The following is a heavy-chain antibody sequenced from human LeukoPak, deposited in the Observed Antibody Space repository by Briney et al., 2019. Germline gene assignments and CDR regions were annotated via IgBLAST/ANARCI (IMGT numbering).Heavy chain of an antibody. CDR2: IKSKTDGGTT. V-gene: IGHV3-15*01. CDR1: GFTFSNAW. J-gene: IGHJ6*03. D-gene: IGHD6-13*01. Sequence: GGSLRLSCAASGFTFSNAWMSWVRQAPGKGLEWVGRIKSKTDGGTTDYAAPVKGRFTISRDDSKNTLYLQMNSPKTDDTAVYYCTTVRYQQQPNPNRYYYYYMDVWGKGTTVTVSS. CDR3: TTVRYQQQPNPNRYYYYYMDV.